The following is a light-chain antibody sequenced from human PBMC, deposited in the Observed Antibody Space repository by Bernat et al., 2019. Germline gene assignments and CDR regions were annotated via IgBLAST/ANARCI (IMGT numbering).Light chain of an antibody. Sequence: DIQLTQSPPFLSASVGDRVTITCRASQVIGTYLAWYQQKPGKAPNPLIYGASTVQTGVPSRFNGSGSGTECILTATSLRPEDFATYHCQQLNSYPITFGRGTRLEIK. CDR2: GAS. CDR1: QVIGTY. V-gene: IGKV1-9*01. J-gene: IGKJ5*01. CDR3: QQLNSYPIT.